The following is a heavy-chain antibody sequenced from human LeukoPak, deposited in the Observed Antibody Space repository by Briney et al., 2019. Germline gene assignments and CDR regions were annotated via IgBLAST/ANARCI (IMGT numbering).Heavy chain of an antibody. Sequence: SETLSLTCTVSGGSISSGGYYWSWIRQHPGKGLEWIGYIYYSGSTYYNPSLKNRVTISVDTSKNQFSLKLSSVTAADTAVYYCARMYYYDSSGRSGWFDPWGQGTLVTVSS. J-gene: IGHJ5*02. CDR1: GGSISSGGYY. CDR3: ARMYYYDSSGRSGWFDP. CDR2: IYYSGST. V-gene: IGHV4-31*03. D-gene: IGHD3-22*01.